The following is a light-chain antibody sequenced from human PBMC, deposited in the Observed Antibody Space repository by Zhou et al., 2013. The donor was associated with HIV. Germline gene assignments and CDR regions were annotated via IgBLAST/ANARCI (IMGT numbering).Light chain of an antibody. CDR2: GAS. CDR3: QQYDNLPYT. J-gene: IGKJ2*01. Sequence: DIQLTQSPLSLSASVGDTVNVTCRATQTISTYLNWFQQTAGKAPKLLIFGASTLQSGVPPRFSGSGSGTDFTFTISSLQPEDIATYYCQQYDNLPYTFGQGTKLEIK. CDR1: QTISTY. V-gene: IGKV1-33*01.